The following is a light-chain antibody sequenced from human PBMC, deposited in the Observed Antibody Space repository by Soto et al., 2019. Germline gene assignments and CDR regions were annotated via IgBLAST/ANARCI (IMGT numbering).Light chain of an antibody. CDR3: GTWDSSLSAWV. V-gene: IGLV1-51*01. Sequence: QSVLTQPPSVSAAPGQKVTISCCGSSSNIGNNYVSWYQQLPGTAPKLLIYDNNKRPSGIPDRSSGSKPGTSATLGITGLQTGDEADYYCGTWDSSLSAWVFGGGTKLTVL. CDR2: DNN. J-gene: IGLJ3*02. CDR1: SSNIGNNY.